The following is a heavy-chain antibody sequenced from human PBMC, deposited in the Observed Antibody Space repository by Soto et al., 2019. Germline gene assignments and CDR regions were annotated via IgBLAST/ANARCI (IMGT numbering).Heavy chain of an antibody. CDR3: AKDIDPFIAAAASFFWFDP. D-gene: IGHD6-13*01. Sequence: GGSLRLSCAASGFTFDDYAMHWVRQAPGKGLEWVSGISWNSGSIGYADSVKGRFTISRDNAKNSLYLQMNSLRAEDTALYYSAKDIDPFIAAAASFFWFDPWGQGTLVTVSS. CDR2: ISWNSGSI. V-gene: IGHV3-9*01. CDR1: GFTFDDYA. J-gene: IGHJ5*02.